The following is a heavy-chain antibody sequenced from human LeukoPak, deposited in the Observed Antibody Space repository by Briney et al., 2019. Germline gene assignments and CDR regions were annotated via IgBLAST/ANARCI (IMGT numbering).Heavy chain of an antibody. V-gene: IGHV3-23*01. D-gene: IGHD4-17*01. CDR2: ISGSGGYT. CDR3: ARDPNGDYVGAFDM. J-gene: IGHJ3*02. Sequence: TGGSLRLSCAVSVFTFGSYSMTWVRQTPEKGREWVSSISGSGGYTRYADSVKGRFTISRDNSKNTLSLQMNNLRAEDTAVYYCARDPNGDYVGAFDMWGQGTMVTVSS. CDR1: VFTFGSYS.